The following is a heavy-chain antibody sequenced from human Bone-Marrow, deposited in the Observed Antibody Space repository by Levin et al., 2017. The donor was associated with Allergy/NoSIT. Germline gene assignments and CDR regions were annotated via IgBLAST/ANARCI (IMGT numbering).Heavy chain of an antibody. Sequence: ASVKVSCKASGYTFTSYDINWVRQATGQGLEWMGWMNPNSGNTGYAQKFQGRVTMTRNTSISTAYMELSSLRSEDTAVYYCARVGYSYGYHTFDYWGQGTLVTVSS. CDR1: GYTFTSYD. CDR2: MNPNSGNT. J-gene: IGHJ4*02. D-gene: IGHD5-18*01. CDR3: ARVGYSYGYHTFDY. V-gene: IGHV1-8*01.